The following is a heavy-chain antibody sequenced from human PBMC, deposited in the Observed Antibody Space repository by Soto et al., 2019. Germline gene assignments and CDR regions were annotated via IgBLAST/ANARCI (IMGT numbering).Heavy chain of an antibody. CDR1: GDTFRTYS. CDR2: IIPILDIA. D-gene: IGHD2-2*01. CDR3: ASEECRSTSCYYYFDY. Sequence: QVQLVQSGAEVKKPGSSVKVSCKASGDTFRTYSINWVRQAPGQGLEWMGRIIPILDIADYAQKFQGRVTITADKSTSTAYMELSSLRSEDTAVYYCASEECRSTSCYYYFDYWGQGTLVTVSS. V-gene: IGHV1-69*02. J-gene: IGHJ4*02.